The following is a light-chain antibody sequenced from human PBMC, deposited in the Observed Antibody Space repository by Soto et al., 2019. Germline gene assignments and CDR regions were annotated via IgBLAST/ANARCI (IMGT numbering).Light chain of an antibody. CDR3: SSYTSSSTPYV. Sequence: QSALTQPASVSGSPGQSITISCTGTSSDVGGYNYVSWYQQHPGNAPKLMIYEVSNRPSGVSNRFSGSKSVNTASLTISGLQAEDDADYYCSSYTSSSTPYVFGTGTKLTVL. V-gene: IGLV2-14*01. J-gene: IGLJ1*01. CDR1: SSDVGGYNY. CDR2: EVS.